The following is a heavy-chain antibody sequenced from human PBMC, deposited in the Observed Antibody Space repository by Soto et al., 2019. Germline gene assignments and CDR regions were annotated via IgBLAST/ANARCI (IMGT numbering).Heavy chain of an antibody. CDR3: ARIGSVSANFDY. Sequence: GGSLRPSCAASGFTFSSYAMAWVRQAPGKGLEWVSSICDTGGCTYYADSVKGRFTFSRDNSKNTMLLQMNSLRAEDTAVYYCARIGSVSANFDYWGLGTLVTVSS. J-gene: IGHJ4*02. CDR2: ICDTGGCT. CDR1: GFTFSSYA. D-gene: IGHD2-21*01. V-gene: IGHV3-23*01.